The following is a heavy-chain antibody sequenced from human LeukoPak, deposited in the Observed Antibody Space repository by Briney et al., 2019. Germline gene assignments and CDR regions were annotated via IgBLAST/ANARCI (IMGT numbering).Heavy chain of an antibody. CDR1: GFTFSSYS. J-gene: IGHJ4*02. CDR2: ISSSSSYI. Sequence: GGSLGLSCAASGFTFSSYSMNWVRQAPGKGLEWVSSISSSSSYIYYTDSVTGRFTISRDNAKNSLYLQMNSLRAEDTAVYYCARGQASDFDYWGQGTLVTVSS. CDR3: ARGQASDFDY. V-gene: IGHV3-21*01.